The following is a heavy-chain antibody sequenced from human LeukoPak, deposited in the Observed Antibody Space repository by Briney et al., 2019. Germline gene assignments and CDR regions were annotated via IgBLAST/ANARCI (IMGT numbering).Heavy chain of an antibody. D-gene: IGHD3-3*01. CDR2: IYPGDSDT. Sequence: GESLQISCKGSGYSFTSYWIGWVRQMPGKGLEWMGIIYPGDSDTRYSPSFQGQVTISADKSISTAYLQWSSLKASDTAMYYCAKAHGYDFWSGYSYYFDYWGQGTLVTVSS. CDR3: AKAHGYDFWSGYSYYFDY. CDR1: GYSFTSYW. J-gene: IGHJ4*02. V-gene: IGHV5-51*01.